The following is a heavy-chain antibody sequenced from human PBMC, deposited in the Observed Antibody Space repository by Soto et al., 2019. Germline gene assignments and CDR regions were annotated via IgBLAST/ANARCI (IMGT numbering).Heavy chain of an antibody. CDR1: GGTFSSYA. V-gene: IGHV1-69*12. D-gene: IGHD3-22*01. CDR2: IIPIFGTA. CDR3: ASHYDSSGYYYRGLDY. J-gene: IGHJ4*02. Sequence: QVQLVQSGAEVKKPGSSVKVSCKASGGTFSSYAISWVRQAPGQGLEWMGGIIPIFGTADYAQKFQGRVTITADESASTAYMELSSLRSEDTAVYYCASHYDSSGYYYRGLDYWGQGTLVTVSS.